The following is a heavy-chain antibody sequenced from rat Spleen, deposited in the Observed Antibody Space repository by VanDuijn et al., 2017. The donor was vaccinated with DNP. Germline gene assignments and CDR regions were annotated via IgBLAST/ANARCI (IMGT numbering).Heavy chain of an antibody. CDR1: GFTFSDYY. V-gene: IGHV5-7*01. Sequence: EVQLVESGGNLVQPGRSLKLSCAASGFTFSDYYMAWVRQAPAKGLEWVATLSYNGGTPYYRDSVKGRFTISRDNAKSTLYLQVNSLRSEDTATYYCTSNPHIRTAAPFDYWGQGVMVTVSS. CDR3: TSNPHIRTAAPFDY. D-gene: IGHD3-8*01. CDR2: LSYNGGTP. J-gene: IGHJ2*01.